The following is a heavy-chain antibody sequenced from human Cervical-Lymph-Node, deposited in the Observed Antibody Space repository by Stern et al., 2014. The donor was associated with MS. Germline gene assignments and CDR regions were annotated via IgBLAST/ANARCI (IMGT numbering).Heavy chain of an antibody. CDR2: LYWDGDN. V-gene: IGHV2-5*02. J-gene: IGHJ4*02. Sequence: QVTLKESGPTLVKPTQTLTLTCTFSGFSLTTGGVTVAWIRQPPGKALEWLALLYWDGDNRYSPALKSRLSIARDTSKNQVVLTMANMDPVDTATYYCAHRATNLVRGVNFFDYWGQGILVTVSS. CDR1: GFSLTTGGVT. D-gene: IGHD3-10*01. CDR3: AHRATNLVRGVNFFDY.